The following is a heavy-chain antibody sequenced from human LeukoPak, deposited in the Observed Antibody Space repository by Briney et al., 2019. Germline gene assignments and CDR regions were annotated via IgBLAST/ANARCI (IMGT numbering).Heavy chain of an antibody. J-gene: IGHJ4*02. CDR2: IKGKTDGGTT. CDR3: TTDLNWNYESY. D-gene: IGHD1-7*01. Sequence: PGGSLRLSCAASGFTFSTYWMSWVRQAPGKGLEWVGRIKGKTDGGTTDYAAPVKGRFTISRDDSKNTLYLQMNSLKTEDTAVYYCTTDLNWNYESYWGQGTLVTVSS. V-gene: IGHV3-15*01. CDR1: GFTFSTYW.